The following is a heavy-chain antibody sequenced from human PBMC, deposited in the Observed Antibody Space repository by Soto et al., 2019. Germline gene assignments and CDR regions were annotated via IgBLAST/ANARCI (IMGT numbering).Heavy chain of an antibody. Sequence: GGSLRLSCAASGFTFSSYGMHWVRQAPGKGLEWVAVISYDGSNKYYADSVKGRFTISRDNSKNTLYLQMNSLRAEDTAVYYCAREHTVMATYDAFDIWGQGTMVTVSS. D-gene: IGHD5-18*01. V-gene: IGHV3-30*03. J-gene: IGHJ3*02. CDR3: AREHTVMATYDAFDI. CDR1: GFTFSSYG. CDR2: ISYDGSNK.